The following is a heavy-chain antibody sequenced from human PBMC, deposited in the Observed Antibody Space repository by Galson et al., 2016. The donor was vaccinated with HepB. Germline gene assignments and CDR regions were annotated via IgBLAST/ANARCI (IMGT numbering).Heavy chain of an antibody. CDR2: IWNDGSRR. CDR1: GFTFSNYV. V-gene: IGHV3-33*06. J-gene: IGHJ2*01. CDR3: AKDQVATGPPYDWFFDL. D-gene: IGHD5-12*01. Sequence: SLRLSCAASGFTFSNYVMHWVRQAPGKGLERVAVIWNDGSRRYYADSVKGPLTISRDNSKNTVFLQMNRLRAEDTAMYYWAKDQVATGPPYDWFFDLWGRGTLVTVSS.